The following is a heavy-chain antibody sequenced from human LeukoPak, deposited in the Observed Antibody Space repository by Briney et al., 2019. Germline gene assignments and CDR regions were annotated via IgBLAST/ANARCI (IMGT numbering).Heavy chain of an antibody. CDR1: GYTFTNYW. J-gene: IGHJ1*01. CDR2: IYPGDSDT. D-gene: IGHD3-16*01. V-gene: IGHV5-51*01. Sequence: GESLKISCKASGYTFTNYWIGRVRQMPGKGLEWMGIIYPGDSDTRYSPPFRGQVIISADKSIRTAYLQWTSLKASDTAMYYCARHTGEGSHFQHWGQGSLVTVSS. CDR3: ARHTGEGSHFQH.